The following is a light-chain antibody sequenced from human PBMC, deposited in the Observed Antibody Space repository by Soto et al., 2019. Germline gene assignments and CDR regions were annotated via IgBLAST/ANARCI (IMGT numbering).Light chain of an antibody. V-gene: IGKV1-5*01. Sequence: DIQMTQSPSTLSASVGDRVTITCRASQSISSWLAWYQQKPGKAPELLIYDASSLESGVPSRFSGSGSGTEFTLTISSLQPDDFATYYCQQYNSPPWTFGQGTKVDIK. J-gene: IGKJ1*01. CDR3: QQYNSPPWT. CDR2: DAS. CDR1: QSISSW.